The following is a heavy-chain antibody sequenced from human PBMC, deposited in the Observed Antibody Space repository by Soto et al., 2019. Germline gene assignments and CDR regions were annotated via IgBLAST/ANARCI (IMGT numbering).Heavy chain of an antibody. V-gene: IGHV3-7*01. CDR2: IKPDGSEK. Sequence: VQLVESGGGLVQPGGSLRLSCAVSGFTFRNYWMNWARQAPGKGPEWVASIKPDGSEKFYVDSVKGRFTISRDNAKNSLYLQMNSLSAEDTAVYYCSTYKGPYCSGTNCLGFDPWGQGTLVTVSS. CDR3: STYKGPYCSGTNCLGFDP. D-gene: IGHD2-2*01. CDR1: GFTFRNYW. J-gene: IGHJ5*02.